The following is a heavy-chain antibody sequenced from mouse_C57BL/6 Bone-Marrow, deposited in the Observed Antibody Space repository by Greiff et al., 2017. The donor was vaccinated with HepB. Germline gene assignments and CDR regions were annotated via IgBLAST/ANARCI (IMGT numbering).Heavy chain of an antibody. V-gene: IGHV1-64*01. J-gene: IGHJ1*03. CDR3: ARVMVTWYFDV. Sequence: QVQLQQPGAELVKPGASVKLSCKASGYTFTSYWMHWVKQRPGQGLEWIGMIHPNSGSTNYNEKFKSKATLTVDKSSSTAYMQLSSLTSEDSAVYYCARVMVTWYFDVWGTGTTVTVSS. D-gene: IGHD2-1*01. CDR1: GYTFTSYW. CDR2: IHPNSGST.